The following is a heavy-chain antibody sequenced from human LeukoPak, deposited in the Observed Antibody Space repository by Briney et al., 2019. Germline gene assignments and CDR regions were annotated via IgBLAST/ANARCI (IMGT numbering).Heavy chain of an antibody. V-gene: IGHV3-48*03. CDR1: GFSFSSYE. D-gene: IGHD3-22*01. CDR3: AREANYYDSSGYSDAFDY. CDR2: ISSFFDT. J-gene: IGHJ4*02. Sequence: GGSLRLSCIVSGFSFSSYEMNWFRKAPERGLEWVSYISSFFDTHYADSVKGRFTISRDNAKNSLYLQMNSLRAEDTAVYYCAREANYYDSSGYSDAFDYWGQGTLVTVSS.